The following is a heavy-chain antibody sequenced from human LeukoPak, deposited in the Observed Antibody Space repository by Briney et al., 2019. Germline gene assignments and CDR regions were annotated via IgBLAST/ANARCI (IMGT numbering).Heavy chain of an antibody. J-gene: IGHJ5*02. Sequence: PGGSLRLSCAASGFTFSSFWMSWVRQAPGRGLEWVATIRQDGSQKYYLDSVKGRFTISRDNAKNTLYLQMNSLRAEDTAVYYCVRERNDYANWFDPWGQGTLVIVSS. V-gene: IGHV3-7*01. CDR1: GFTFSSFW. CDR3: VRERNDYANWFDP. CDR2: IRQDGSQK. D-gene: IGHD4-17*01.